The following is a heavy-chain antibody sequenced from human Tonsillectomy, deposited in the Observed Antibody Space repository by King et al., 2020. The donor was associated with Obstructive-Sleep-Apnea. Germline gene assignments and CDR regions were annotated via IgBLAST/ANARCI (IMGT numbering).Heavy chain of an antibody. V-gene: IGHV4-31*03. CDR1: GGSISSGGYY. J-gene: IGHJ4*02. CDR2: IYYSGSI. D-gene: IGHD3-22*01. Sequence: QLQESGPGLVKPSQTLSLTCTVSGGSISSGGYYWSWIRQHPGKGLEWIGYIYYSGSIYYNPSLKSRVNISVDTSKNQFSLKLSSVTAADTAVYYCARADVGYYDSSGYTPEAGRYFDYWGQGTLVTVSS. CDR3: ARADVGYYDSSGYTPEAGRYFDY.